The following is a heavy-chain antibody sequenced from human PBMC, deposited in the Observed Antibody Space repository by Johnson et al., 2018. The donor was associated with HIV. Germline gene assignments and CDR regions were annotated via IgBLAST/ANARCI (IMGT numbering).Heavy chain of an antibody. CDR2: ISWNSGSI. CDR1: RFTFDDYA. CDR3: AKDVGRKGAWSDAVDI. Sequence: VQVVESGGGLVQPGRSLRISCAASRFTFDDYAMHWVRQAPGKGLEWVSVISWNSGSIGYADSVKGRFPISRDTAKNALYLQMNSLRAEDTELYNCAKDVGRKGAWSDAVDIWGQGTMVTVSS. J-gene: IGHJ3*02. D-gene: IGHD1-14*01. V-gene: IGHV3-9*01.